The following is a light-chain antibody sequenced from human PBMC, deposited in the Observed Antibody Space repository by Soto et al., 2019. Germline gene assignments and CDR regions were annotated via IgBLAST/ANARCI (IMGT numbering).Light chain of an antibody. J-gene: IGKJ1*01. CDR1: QSVGTN. Sequence: EVGMTQSPATLSMSPGERATLSCRASQSVGTNLAWYQQKPGQSPRLLMYGASTGATGIPARFSGSGSGTEFTLTISSLQSEDFAIYYCQQYNDWTWTFGQGTKVDIK. V-gene: IGKV3D-15*01. CDR3: QQYNDWTWT. CDR2: GAS.